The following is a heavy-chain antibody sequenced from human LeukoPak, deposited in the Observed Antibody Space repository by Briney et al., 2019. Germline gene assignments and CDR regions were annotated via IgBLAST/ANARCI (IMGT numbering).Heavy chain of an antibody. CDR2: IYYSGST. Sequence: SETLSLTCTVSVGSISSYYWSWIRQPPGKGLEWIGYIYYSGSTNYNPSLKSRVTISVDTSKNQFSLKLSSVTAADTAVYYCAREASYSSSWLDYYYGMDVWGQGTTVTVSS. CDR3: AREASYSSSWLDYYYGMDV. D-gene: IGHD6-13*01. V-gene: IGHV4-59*01. CDR1: VGSISSYY. J-gene: IGHJ6*02.